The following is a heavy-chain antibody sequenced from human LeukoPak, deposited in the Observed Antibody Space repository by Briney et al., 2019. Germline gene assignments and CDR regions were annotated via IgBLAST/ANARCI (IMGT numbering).Heavy chain of an antibody. V-gene: IGHV5-51*01. CDR1: GYSFTSYW. CDR2: IYPGDSDT. J-gene: IGHJ6*03. CDR3: ARRGYCSSTSCYRGYYYYYMDV. Sequence: GESLKISCKGSGYSFTSYWIGWVRQMPGKGLEWMGIIYPGDSDTRYSPSFQGQVTISADKSISTAYLQWSSLKASDTAMYYCARRGYCSSTSCYRGYYYYYMDVWGKGTTVTVSS. D-gene: IGHD2-2*02.